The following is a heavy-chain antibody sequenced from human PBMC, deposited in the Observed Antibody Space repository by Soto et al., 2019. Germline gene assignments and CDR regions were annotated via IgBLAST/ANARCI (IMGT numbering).Heavy chain of an antibody. V-gene: IGHV1-18*01. CDR2: ISAHNGNT. CDR3: ARGRHADY. J-gene: IGHJ4*02. Sequence: QIHLVQSGAEVKKPGASVKVSCKGSGYGFTTYGITWVRQAPGQGLEWMAWISAHNGNTNYAQKLQGRVTVTRDTSTSTAYMELRSVSSYDPPVYYRARGRHADYWGQGALVTVSS. CDR1: GYGFTTYG.